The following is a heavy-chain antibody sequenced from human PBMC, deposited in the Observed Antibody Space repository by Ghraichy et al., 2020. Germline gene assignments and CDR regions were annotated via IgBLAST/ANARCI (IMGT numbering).Heavy chain of an antibody. D-gene: IGHD2-2*01. J-gene: IGHJ6*03. Sequence: SETLSLTCAVYGGSFSGYYWSWIRQPPGKGLEWIGEINHSGSTNYNPSLKSRVTISVDTSKNQFSLKLSSVTAADTAVYYCARVWRRWGHYCSSTSCYRLGYYYYMDVWGKGTTVTVSS. CDR1: GGSFSGYY. V-gene: IGHV4-34*01. CDR2: INHSGST. CDR3: ARVWRRWGHYCSSTSCYRLGYYYYMDV.